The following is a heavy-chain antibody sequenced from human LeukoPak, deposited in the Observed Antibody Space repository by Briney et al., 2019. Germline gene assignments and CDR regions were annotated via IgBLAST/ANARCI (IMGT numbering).Heavy chain of an antibody. CDR1: GFTFSSYS. V-gene: IGHV3-48*01. CDR2: IRSSGTTI. J-gene: IGHJ3*02. Sequence: GGSLRLSCAASGFTFSSYSMNWVRQAPGKGLEWISYIRSSGTTIYYADSVKGRFTISRDNAQNSLYLQMNSLRAGDTAVYYCTRTYDFGRGPPGDAFDNWGQGTLVTVPS. D-gene: IGHD3-3*01. CDR3: TRTYDFGRGPPGDAFDN.